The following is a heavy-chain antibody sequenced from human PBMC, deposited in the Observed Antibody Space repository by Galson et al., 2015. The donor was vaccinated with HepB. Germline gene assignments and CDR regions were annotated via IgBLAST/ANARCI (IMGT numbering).Heavy chain of an antibody. CDR3: ARLGAYCGGDCYSGEVDV. D-gene: IGHD2-21*02. J-gene: IGHJ6*02. CDR2: IDPSDSYT. Sequence: QSGAEVKEPGESLRISCKGSGYSFTSYWITWVRQMPGKGLEWMGRIDPSDSYTNYSPSFQGHVTISVDRSIGTAYLQWSSLKASDTAMYYCARLGAYCGGDCYSGEVDVWGQGTMVTVSS. V-gene: IGHV5-10-1*01. CDR1: GYSFTSYW.